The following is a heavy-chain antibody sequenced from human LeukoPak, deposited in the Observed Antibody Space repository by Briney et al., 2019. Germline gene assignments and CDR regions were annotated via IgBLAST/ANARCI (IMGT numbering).Heavy chain of an antibody. CDR2: ISVDGYST. Sequence: GGSLRLSCAASGSTFSTYAMSWVRRVPGKGLEWVSSISVDGYSTYYADSVKGRFTISRDNSKNTLYLQMNSLRAEDTALYYCARMGGGTFGDCWGQRTLVTVSS. CDR1: GSTFSTYA. J-gene: IGHJ4*02. V-gene: IGHV3-23*01. D-gene: IGHD2-15*01. CDR3: ARMGGGTFGDC.